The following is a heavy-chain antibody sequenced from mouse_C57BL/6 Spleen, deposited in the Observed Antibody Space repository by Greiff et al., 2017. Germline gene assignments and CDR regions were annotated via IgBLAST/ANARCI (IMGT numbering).Heavy chain of an antibody. CDR2: IDPSDSET. J-gene: IGHJ4*01. CDR1: GYTFTSYW. D-gene: IGHD3-2*02. Sequence: VQLQQPGAELVRPGSSVKLSCKASGYTFTSYWMHWVKQRPIQGLEWIGNIDPSDSETHYNQKFKDKATLTVDKSSSTAYMQLSSLTSEDSAVYYCARRGTAQATSMDYRGQGTSVTVSS. CDR3: ARRGTAQATSMDY. V-gene: IGHV1-52*01.